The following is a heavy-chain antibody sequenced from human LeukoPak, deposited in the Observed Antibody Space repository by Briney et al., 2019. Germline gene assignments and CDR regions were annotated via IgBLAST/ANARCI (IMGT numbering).Heavy chain of an antibody. CDR1: GGSISSYY. CDR2: IYYSGST. CDR3: ARLCSGGSCYSLVENWFDP. D-gene: IGHD2-15*01. Sequence: SETLSLTCTVSGGSISSYYWSWIRQPPGKGLEWIGYIYYSGSTNYNPSLKSRVTISVDTSKNQFSLKLSSVTAADTAVYYCARLCSGGSCYSLVENWFDPWGQGTLVTVSS. V-gene: IGHV4-59*01. J-gene: IGHJ5*02.